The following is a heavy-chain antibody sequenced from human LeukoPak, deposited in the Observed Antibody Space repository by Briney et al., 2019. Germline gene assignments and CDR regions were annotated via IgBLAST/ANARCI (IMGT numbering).Heavy chain of an antibody. Sequence: GASVKVSCKASGYTFTGYYMHWVRQAPGQGLEWMGWINPNSGGTNYAQKFQGRVTMTRDTSISTAYMELSRLRSDDTAVYYCARDLYRWRSAAEQLGYWGQGTLVTVSS. J-gene: IGHJ4*02. D-gene: IGHD6-6*01. V-gene: IGHV1-2*02. CDR2: INPNSGGT. CDR3: ARDLYRWRSAAEQLGY. CDR1: GYTFTGYY.